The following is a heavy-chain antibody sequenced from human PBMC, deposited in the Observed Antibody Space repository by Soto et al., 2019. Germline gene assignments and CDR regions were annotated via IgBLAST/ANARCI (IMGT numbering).Heavy chain of an antibody. Sequence: PSETLSLTCAVYGGFGSRGSYYWSWIRHPPGKGLEWIGEMSHSGGTHFNPSLKSRVTISVDTSKNQFSLKMSSVTAADTALYYCARVERGTATTVVDAFDIWGPGTMVTGS. J-gene: IGHJ3*02. CDR2: MSHSGGT. CDR1: GGFGSRGSYY. V-gene: IGHV4-34*01. CDR3: ARVERGTATTVVDAFDI. D-gene: IGHD1-1*01.